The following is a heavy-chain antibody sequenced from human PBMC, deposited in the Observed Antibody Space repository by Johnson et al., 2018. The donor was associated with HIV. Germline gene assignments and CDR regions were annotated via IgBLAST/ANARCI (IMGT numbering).Heavy chain of an antibody. V-gene: IGHV3-30*03. J-gene: IGHJ3*02. CDR2: ISYDGSNK. CDR3: ASSAHDAFDI. CDR1: GFTFSSYG. Sequence: QVQLVESGGGVVQPGRSLRLSCAASGFTFSSYGMHWVRQAPGKGLEWVAVISYDGSNKYHADSVKGRFTISRDNSKNTMYRQMNSLRAEDTAVYYCASSAHDAFDIWGQGTMVTVSS. D-gene: IGHD2-2*01.